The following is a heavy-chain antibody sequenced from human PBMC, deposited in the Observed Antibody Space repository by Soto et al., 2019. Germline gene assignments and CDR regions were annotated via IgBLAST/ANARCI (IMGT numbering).Heavy chain of an antibody. J-gene: IGHJ1*01. CDR2: INWNSGSI. Sequence: EVQLVESGGGLVQPGRSLRLSCAASGFTFDAYAMHWVRQVPGKGLERVSGINWNSGSIAYADSVKGRFAISRDNAKNALHLQMNSLRAEDTAFYYCVKDESINWYSGHFRHWGQGTLVTVSS. CDR3: VKDESINWYSGHFRH. V-gene: IGHV3-9*01. D-gene: IGHD6-13*01. CDR1: GFTFDAYA.